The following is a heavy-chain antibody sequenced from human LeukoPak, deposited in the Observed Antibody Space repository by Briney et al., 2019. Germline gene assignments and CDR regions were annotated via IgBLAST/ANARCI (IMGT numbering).Heavy chain of an antibody. Sequence: QPGGSLRLSCAASGFTFSSYGMHRVRQAPGKGLEWVAVISYDGSNKYYADSVKGRFTISRDNSKNTLYLQMNSLRAEDTAVYYCARDLHASDTARNPDYFDYWGQGTLVTVSS. CDR1: GFTFSSYG. CDR3: ARDLHASDTARNPDYFDY. J-gene: IGHJ4*02. D-gene: IGHD5-18*01. CDR2: ISYDGSNK. V-gene: IGHV3-30*19.